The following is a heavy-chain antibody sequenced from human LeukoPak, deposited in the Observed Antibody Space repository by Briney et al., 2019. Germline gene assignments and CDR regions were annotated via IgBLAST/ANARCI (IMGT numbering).Heavy chain of an antibody. V-gene: IGHV3-15*01. Sequence: GGSLRLSCAASGFTFSNAWMSWVRQAPGKGLEWVGRIQLQTDGWSTDYSAPVKGRFTISRDDSKNTLYLQMNSLRAEDTAVYYCARGQSFDWLTHEYWGQGTLVTVSS. D-gene: IGHD3-9*01. CDR3: ARGQSFDWLTHEY. CDR2: IQLQTDGWST. J-gene: IGHJ4*02. CDR1: GFTFSNAW.